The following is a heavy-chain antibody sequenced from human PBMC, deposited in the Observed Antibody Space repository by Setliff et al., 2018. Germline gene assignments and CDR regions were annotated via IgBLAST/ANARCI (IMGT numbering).Heavy chain of an antibody. CDR1: GGSFSGYY. CDR2: MYYSGST. D-gene: IGHD3-10*01. J-gene: IGHJ4*02. CDR3: ARHLLVQGTYHFDY. Sequence: NPSETLSLTCAVSGGSFSGYYWSWIRQRPGKGLEWIGSMYYSGSTYYNPSLKGRVTLSVDTTKNQFSLKLTSMTAADTAVYFCARHLLVQGTYHFDYWGQGSPVTVSS. V-gene: IGHV4-34*01.